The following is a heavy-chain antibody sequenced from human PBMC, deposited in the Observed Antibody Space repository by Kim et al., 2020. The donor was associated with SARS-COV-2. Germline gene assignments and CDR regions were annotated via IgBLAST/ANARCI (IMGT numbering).Heavy chain of an antibody. CDR1: GFTFSDYY. V-gene: IGHV3-11*01. J-gene: IGHJ6*02. CDR2: ISSSGSTI. CDR3: ARDIRSITMVAIYYYGMDV. D-gene: IGHD3-10*01. Sequence: GGSLRLSCAASGFTFSDYYMSWIRQAPGKGLEWVSHISSSGSTIYYADSVKGRFTISRDNAKNSLYLQMNSLRAEDTAVYYCARDIRSITMVAIYYYGMDVWGQGTPVTVSS.